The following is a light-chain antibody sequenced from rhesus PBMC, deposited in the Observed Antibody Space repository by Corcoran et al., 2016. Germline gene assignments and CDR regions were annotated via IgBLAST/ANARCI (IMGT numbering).Light chain of an antibody. V-gene: IGLV2-32*01. J-gene: IGLJ1*01. CDR1: SSDIGGYTY. Sequence: QAALTQPRSVSGSPGPSVTISYTGTSSDIGGYTYVSWYQQHPGTAPKLMIYEVSERPSGVSDRFSGSKSGNTASLTISGLQAEDEADYYCCSYAGNYTFIFGAGTRLTVL. CDR3: CSYAGNYTFI. CDR2: EVS.